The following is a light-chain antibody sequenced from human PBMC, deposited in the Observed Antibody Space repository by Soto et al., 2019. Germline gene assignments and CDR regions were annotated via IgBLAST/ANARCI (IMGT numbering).Light chain of an antibody. CDR3: SSYTTSSTLI. CDR2: DVS. J-gene: IGLJ2*01. CDR1: SSDVGGYHY. V-gene: IGLV2-14*03. Sequence: QAVVTQPASVSGSPGQSITISCTGTSSDVGGYHYVSWYQQHPGKAPKLMIYDVSDRPSGVSNRFSGSKSGNTASLTISGLQSEDEADYYCSSYTTSSTLIFGGGTKLTVL.